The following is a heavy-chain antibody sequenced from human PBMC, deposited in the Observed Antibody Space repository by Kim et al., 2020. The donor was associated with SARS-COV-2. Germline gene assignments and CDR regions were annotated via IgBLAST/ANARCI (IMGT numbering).Heavy chain of an antibody. V-gene: IGHV3-7*01. Sequence: GGSLRLSCAASGFTFSSYWMSWVRQAPGKGLEWVANIKQDGSEKYYVDSVKGRFTISRDNAKNSLYLQMNSLRAEDTAVYYCARSTAKLLWFGELYNYYYMDVWGKGTTVTVS. D-gene: IGHD3-10*01. CDR2: IKQDGSEK. J-gene: IGHJ6*03. CDR3: ARSTAKLLWFGELYNYYYMDV. CDR1: GFTFSSYW.